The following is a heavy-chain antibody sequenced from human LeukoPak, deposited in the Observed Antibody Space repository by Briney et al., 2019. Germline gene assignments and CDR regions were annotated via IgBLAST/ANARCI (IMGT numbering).Heavy chain of an antibody. J-gene: IGHJ5*02. V-gene: IGHV1-2*02. CDR1: GYTFTGYY. CDR2: INPNSGGT. Sequence: ASVKVSCKASGYTFTGYYMHWVRQAPGQGLEWMGWINPNSGGTNYAQKFQGRVTMTRDTSISTAYMELSRLRSDDTAVYYCAREASSTSFNWFDPWGQGTLVTVSS. D-gene: IGHD2-2*01. CDR3: AREASSTSFNWFDP.